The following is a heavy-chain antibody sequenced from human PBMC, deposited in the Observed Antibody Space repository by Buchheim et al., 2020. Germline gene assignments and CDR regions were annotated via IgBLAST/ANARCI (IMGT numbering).Heavy chain of an antibody. CDR1: GFTFSNYA. CDR2: ISGSGGST. V-gene: IGHV3-23*01. J-gene: IGHJ4*02. Sequence: EVQLLESGGGLVQPGGSLRLSCAASGFTFSNYAMSWVRQAPGKGLEWVSAISGSGGSTYYADSVKGRFPIPRDNSKDTLVLQMISLSAEDTAVYYCAKDPGGNWDYYFDYWGQGTL. D-gene: IGHD7-27*01. CDR3: AKDPGGNWDYYFDY.